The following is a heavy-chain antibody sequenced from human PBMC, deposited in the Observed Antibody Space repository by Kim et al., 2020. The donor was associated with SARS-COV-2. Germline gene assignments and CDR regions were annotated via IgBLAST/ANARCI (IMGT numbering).Heavy chain of an antibody. CDR3: ARVGAFDSRDY. J-gene: IGHJ4*02. V-gene: IGHV4-39*07. CDR2: IYYSGST. D-gene: IGHD6-13*01. CDR1: GGSISSSSYY. Sequence: SETLSLTCTVSGGSISSSSYYWGWIRQPPGKGLEWIGSIYYSGSTYYNPSLKSRVTISVDTSKNQFSLKLSSVTAADTAVYYCARVGAFDSRDYWGQGTLVTVSS.